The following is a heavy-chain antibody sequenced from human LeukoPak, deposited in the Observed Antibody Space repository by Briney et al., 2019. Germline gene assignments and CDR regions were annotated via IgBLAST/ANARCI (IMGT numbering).Heavy chain of an antibody. D-gene: IGHD3-3*01. CDR1: GGSISSYF. Sequence: SETLSLTCTVSGGSISSYFWSWIRQPAGKGLEWIGRIYASGITNSNPSLKSRVTMSLDTSKNQFSLNLTSVTAADTAVYYCARATAPITIFGVVIDPVDAFDIWGQGTMVTVSS. J-gene: IGHJ3*02. CDR3: ARATAPITIFGVVIDPVDAFDI. V-gene: IGHV4-4*07. CDR2: IYASGIT.